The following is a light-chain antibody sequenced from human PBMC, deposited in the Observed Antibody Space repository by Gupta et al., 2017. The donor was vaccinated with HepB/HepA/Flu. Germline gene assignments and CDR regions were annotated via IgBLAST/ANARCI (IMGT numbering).Light chain of an antibody. CDR2: DVS. CDR1: SSDVGGYNA. J-gene: IGLJ3*02. Sequence: SALPQPASVSGSPVQSITISCTGSSSDVGGYNAVSWYQQYPGKAPNLLIYDVSTRPSGVVDRFSGSKSGDTASLTISGLQPEEEAVYYCSSVARGDTLVMFGGGTKLTVL. V-gene: IGLV2-14*01. CDR3: SSVARGDTLVM.